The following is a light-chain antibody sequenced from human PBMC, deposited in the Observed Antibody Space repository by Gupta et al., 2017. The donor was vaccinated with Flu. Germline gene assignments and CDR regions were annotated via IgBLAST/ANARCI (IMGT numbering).Light chain of an antibody. Sequence: EIVMTQSPATLSVSPGERATLSCRASQSVSSNLAWYQQKPGQAPRLLIYGASTRDTGIPARFSGSGYGKEVTLTISSRQSEDFAVYYCQQDNNWPPYNFGQGTKMEIK. V-gene: IGKV3-15*01. CDR1: QSVSSN. CDR2: GAS. J-gene: IGKJ2*01. CDR3: QQDNNWPPYN.